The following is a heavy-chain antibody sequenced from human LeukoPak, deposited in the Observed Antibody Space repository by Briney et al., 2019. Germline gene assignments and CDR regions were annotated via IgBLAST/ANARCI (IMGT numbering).Heavy chain of an antibody. CDR2: INHSGST. V-gene: IGHV4-34*01. Sequence: SETLSLTCAVYGGSFSGYYWSWIRQPPGKGLEWIGEINHSGSTNYNPSLKSRVTISVDTSKNQFSLKLNSVTAADTAVYYCATLIPAREWLNYWGQGTLVTVSS. CDR1: GGSFSGYY. CDR3: ATLIPAREWLNY. D-gene: IGHD6-19*01. J-gene: IGHJ4*02.